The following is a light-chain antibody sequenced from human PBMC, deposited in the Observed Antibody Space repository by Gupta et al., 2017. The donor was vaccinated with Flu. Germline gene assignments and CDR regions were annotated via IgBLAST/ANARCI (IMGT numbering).Light chain of an antibody. CDR3: QQRSNWPPRYT. CDR1: QSVSSY. J-gene: IGKJ2*01. CDR2: DAS. Sequence: EIVLTQSPATLSLSPGERATLSCRASQSVSSYLAWYQQKPGQAPRLPIYDASNRATGMPARFSGSGSGTDFTLTISSIEPEDFAVYYCQQRSNWPPRYTFGQGTKLEIK. V-gene: IGKV3-11*01.